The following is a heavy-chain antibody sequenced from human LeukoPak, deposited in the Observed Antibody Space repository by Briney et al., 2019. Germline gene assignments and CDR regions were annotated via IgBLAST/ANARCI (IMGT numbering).Heavy chain of an antibody. V-gene: IGHV4-34*01. Sequence: GSLRLSCAASGFTFSNYGMSWIRQPPGKGLEWIGEINHSGSTNYNPSLKSRVTISVDTSKNQFSLKLSSVTAADTAVYYCARVLDSSGYYYGFDPWGQGTLVTVSS. CDR2: INHSGST. J-gene: IGHJ5*02. D-gene: IGHD3-22*01. CDR1: GFTFSNYG. CDR3: ARVLDSSGYYYGFDP.